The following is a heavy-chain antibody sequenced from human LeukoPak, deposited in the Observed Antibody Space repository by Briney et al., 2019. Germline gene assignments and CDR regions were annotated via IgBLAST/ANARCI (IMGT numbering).Heavy chain of an antibody. CDR3: ARVSGNAWFGELIYYFDY. D-gene: IGHD3-10*01. Sequence: PSETLSLTCTVSGVSISGSGYYFGWIRQPPGKGLEWIGNIYYSGNTYYNASLESRVTISVDTSKNQFSLKLSSVTAADTAVYYCARVSGNAWFGELIYYFDYWGQGTLVTVSS. V-gene: IGHV4-39*07. CDR2: IYYSGNT. CDR1: GVSISGSGYY. J-gene: IGHJ4*02.